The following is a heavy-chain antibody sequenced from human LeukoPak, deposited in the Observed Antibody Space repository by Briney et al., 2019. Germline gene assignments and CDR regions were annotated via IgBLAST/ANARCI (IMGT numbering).Heavy chain of an antibody. CDR3: ARDGTYTDYDPDFDI. CDR2: IKQDGSEK. Sequence: PGGSLRLSCAASGFTFSRFWMSWVRQARGKGLEWVANIKQDGSEKYYVDSVKGRFTISRDNAKNSLYLRMNSLRAEDTAVFYCARDGTYTDYDPDFDIWGQGTLVTVSS. CDR1: GFTFSRFW. D-gene: IGHD5-12*01. V-gene: IGHV3-7*04. J-gene: IGHJ4*02.